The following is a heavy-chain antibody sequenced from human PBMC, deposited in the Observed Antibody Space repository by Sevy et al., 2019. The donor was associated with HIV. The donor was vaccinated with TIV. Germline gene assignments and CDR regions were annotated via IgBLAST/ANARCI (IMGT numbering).Heavy chain of an antibody. J-gene: IGHJ4*02. CDR2: ISAYNGNT. V-gene: IGHV1-18*01. CDR3: ARDRALLYDILTGYYTYFDY. CDR1: GYTFTSYG. D-gene: IGHD3-9*01. Sequence: ASVKVSCKASGYTFTSYGISWVRQAPGQGIEWMGWISAYNGNTNYAQKLQGRVTMTTDTSTSTAYMELRSLRSDDTAVYYCARDRALLYDILTGYYTYFDYWGQGTLVTVSS.